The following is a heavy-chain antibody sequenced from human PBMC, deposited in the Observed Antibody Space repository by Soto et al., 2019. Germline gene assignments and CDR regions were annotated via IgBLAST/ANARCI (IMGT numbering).Heavy chain of an antibody. J-gene: IGHJ6*02. CDR2: IMPVFPTP. D-gene: IGHD3-3*02. CDR3: ARDKDRQQLGGNYYYIMDV. CDR1: GGTFRTSA. V-gene: IGHV1-69*12. Sequence: QVQLVQSGAEVKKPGSSVKVSCKTSGGTFRTSAISWVRQAPGQGLEWMGGIMPVFPTPDYAQKFQGRVTITADESTSTAYMELSSLGSEDTAVYYCARDKDRQQLGGNYYYIMDVWGQGTTVTVSS.